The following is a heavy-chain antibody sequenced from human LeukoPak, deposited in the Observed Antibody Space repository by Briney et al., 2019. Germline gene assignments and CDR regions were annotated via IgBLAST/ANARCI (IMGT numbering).Heavy chain of an antibody. J-gene: IGHJ4*02. Sequence: PGGSLRLSCAASGFTFSRYWMSWVRQAPGKGLEWVANIKEDGGEKHSADSVRGRFTISRDDSKNTLYLQMNSLRAEDTAVYYCARRILWFGAFDYWGQGTLVTVSS. V-gene: IGHV3-7*01. CDR2: IKEDGGEK. CDR3: ARRILWFGAFDY. CDR1: GFTFSRYW. D-gene: IGHD3-10*01.